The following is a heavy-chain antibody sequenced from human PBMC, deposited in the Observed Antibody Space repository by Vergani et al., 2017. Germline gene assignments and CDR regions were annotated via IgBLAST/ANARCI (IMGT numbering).Heavy chain of an antibody. CDR1: GDIFNNST. D-gene: IGHD6-19*01. J-gene: IGHJ4*02. CDR3: ARVSPGDNSGWDPFDY. Sequence: QVHLEHSGTEVKKPGSSVKVSCKVSGDIFNNSTVTWVRQAPGPGLEWMGRIIPIIRLATSAQKFQDRVKITGDTSTNTVYMEMNNLRSDDTAVYYCARVSPGDNSGWDPFDYWVQGTLVTVSS. V-gene: IGHV1-69*02. CDR2: IIPIIRLA.